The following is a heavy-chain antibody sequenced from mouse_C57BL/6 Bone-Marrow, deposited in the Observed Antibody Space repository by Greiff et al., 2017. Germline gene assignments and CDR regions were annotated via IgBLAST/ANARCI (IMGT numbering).Heavy chain of an antibody. CDR3: ARRTGSSYDYFDY. V-gene: IGHV1-69*01. CDR1: GYTFTSYW. J-gene: IGHJ2*01. Sequence: QVQLQQPGAELVMPGASVKLSCKASGYTFTSYWMHWVKQRPGQGLEWIGEIDPSDSYTNYNQKFKGKSTLTVDKSSSTAYMQLSSLTSEDSAVYYCARRTGSSYDYFDYWGQGTTLTVSS. CDR2: IDPSDSYT. D-gene: IGHD1-1*01.